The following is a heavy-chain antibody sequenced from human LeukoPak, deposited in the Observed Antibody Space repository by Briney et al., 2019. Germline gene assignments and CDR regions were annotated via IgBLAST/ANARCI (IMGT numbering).Heavy chain of an antibody. CDR2: ISGSGGST. J-gene: IGHJ4*02. V-gene: IGHV3-23*01. CDR1: GFTFSSYA. Sequence: TGGSLRLSCAASGFTFSSYAMSWVRQAPGRGLEWVSAISGSGGSTYYADSVKGRFTISRDNSKNTLYLQMNSLRAEDTAVYYCAKDPHNWAHRSVLDYWGQGTLVTVSS. D-gene: IGHD1-1*01. CDR3: AKDPHNWAHRSVLDY.